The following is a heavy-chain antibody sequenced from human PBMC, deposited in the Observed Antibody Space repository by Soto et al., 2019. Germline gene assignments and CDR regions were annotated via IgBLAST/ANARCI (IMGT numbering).Heavy chain of an antibody. CDR3: ATAEVDY. Sequence: HHAWSLRLSCAASGLPFANYWMHWVRQAPGKGLEWVSRMNSEGSTTDYAGSVKGRFIVSRDNARNTLYLQMNSLRAEDTAVYYCATAEVDYWGPGTLVTVSS. CDR1: GLPFANYW. V-gene: IGHV3-74*01. CDR2: MNSEGSTT. J-gene: IGHJ4*02.